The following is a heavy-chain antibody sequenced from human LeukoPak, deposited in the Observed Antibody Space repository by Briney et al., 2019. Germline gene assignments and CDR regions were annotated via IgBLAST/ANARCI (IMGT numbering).Heavy chain of an antibody. CDR1: GYSFTTYG. Sequence: ASVKVSCKASGYSFTTYGISWVRQAPGQGLEWMGWISAYNGNTNFAQKLQDRVTMTTDTSTSTAYMELRSLRSDDTAVYYCARAVAAAGSPFDYWGQGTLVTVSS. V-gene: IGHV1-18*01. D-gene: IGHD6-13*01. J-gene: IGHJ4*02. CDR3: ARAVAAAGSPFDY. CDR2: ISAYNGNT.